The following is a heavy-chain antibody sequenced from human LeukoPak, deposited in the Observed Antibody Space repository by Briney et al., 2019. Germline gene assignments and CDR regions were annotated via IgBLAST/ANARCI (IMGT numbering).Heavy chain of an antibody. D-gene: IGHD4-11*01. CDR1: GFTFRSHG. Sequence: GTSLRLSCAASGFTFRSHGMHWVRQAPGKGLEWVAFIWYDGSNKYYTDSVKGRFTISRDNSKNTLYLQMNSLRAEDTAVYYCARDSTTVTTTPLDYWGQGTLVTVSS. CDR2: IWYDGSNK. V-gene: IGHV3-33*01. CDR3: ARDSTTVTTTPLDY. J-gene: IGHJ4*02.